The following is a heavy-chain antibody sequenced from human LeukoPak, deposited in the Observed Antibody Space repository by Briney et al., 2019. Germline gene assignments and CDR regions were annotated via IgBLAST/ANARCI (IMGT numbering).Heavy chain of an antibody. V-gene: IGHV3-11*04. Sequence: GGSLRLSCAASGFTFSDYYMSWIRQAPGKGLEWVSYISSSGSTIYYADSVKGRFTISKDNAKNSLYLQMNSLRAEDTAVYYCARDWMPSSGWHSGYWGQGTLVTVSS. J-gene: IGHJ4*02. CDR1: GFTFSDYY. D-gene: IGHD6-19*01. CDR3: ARDWMPSSGWHSGY. CDR2: ISSSGSTI.